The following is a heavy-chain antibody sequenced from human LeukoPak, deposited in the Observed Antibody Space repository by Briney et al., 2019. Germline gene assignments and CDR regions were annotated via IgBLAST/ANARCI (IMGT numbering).Heavy chain of an antibody. Sequence: KPSETLSPTCTVSGYSISSGYYWGWIRQPPGKGLEWIGSIYHSGSTYYNPSLKSRVTISVDTSKNQFSLKLSSVTAADTAVYYCARSSGGDTTFDYWGQGTLVTVSS. CDR1: GYSISSGYY. CDR3: ARSSGGDTTFDY. D-gene: IGHD4-17*01. V-gene: IGHV4-38-2*02. CDR2: IYHSGST. J-gene: IGHJ4*02.